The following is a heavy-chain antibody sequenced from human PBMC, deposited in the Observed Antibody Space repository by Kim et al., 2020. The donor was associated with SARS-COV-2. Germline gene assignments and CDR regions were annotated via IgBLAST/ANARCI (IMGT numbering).Heavy chain of an antibody. V-gene: IGHV4-34*01. CDR1: GGSFSGYY. Sequence: SETLSLTCAVYGGSFSGYYWSWIRQPPGKGLGWIGEINHSGSTNYNPSLKSRVTISVDTSKNQFSLKLSSVTAADTAVYYCARCPNSSSWYSLASLVGFDYWGQGTPVTVSS. CDR2: INHSGST. CDR3: ARCPNSSSWYSLASLVGFDY. D-gene: IGHD6-13*01. J-gene: IGHJ4*02.